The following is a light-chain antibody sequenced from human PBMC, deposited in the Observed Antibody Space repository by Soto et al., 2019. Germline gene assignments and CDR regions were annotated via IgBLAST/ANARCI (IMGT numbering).Light chain of an antibody. Sequence: QSALTQPRSVSGSPGQSVTISCTATSSDVGTYNYVSWYQQHPGKAPKVMIYDVSERPSGVPDRFSGSKSGNTASLTISGLQPEDEADHYCCLYAGSPRYVFGTGTKVTVL. V-gene: IGLV2-11*01. CDR1: SSDVGTYNY. CDR2: DVS. J-gene: IGLJ1*01. CDR3: CLYAGSPRYV.